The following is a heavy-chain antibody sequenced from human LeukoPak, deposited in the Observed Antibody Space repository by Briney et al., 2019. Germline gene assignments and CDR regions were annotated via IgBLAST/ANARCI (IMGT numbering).Heavy chain of an antibody. J-gene: IGHJ4*02. V-gene: IGHV3-15*01. CDR3: TTISLVVVSATGGGF. CDR2: IKSKTDGETT. Sequence: GGSLRLSCVASGFTFSKAWMSWVRQAPGKGLEWVGRIKSKTDGETTDYAAPVKGRFTISRDDSETTLYLQMNSLQAEDTAVYYCTTISLVVVSATGGGFWGQGTLVTVSS. CDR1: GFTFSKAW. D-gene: IGHD2-21*01.